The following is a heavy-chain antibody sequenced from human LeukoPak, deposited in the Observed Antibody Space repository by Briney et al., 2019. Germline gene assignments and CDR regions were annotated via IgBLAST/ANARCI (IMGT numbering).Heavy chain of an antibody. CDR3: VREKRVSVVVAGSFDY. CDR2: ISGSGGST. Sequence: GGSLRLSCAASGFTFSSYAMSWVRQAPGKGLEWVSAISGSGGSTYYADSVKGRFTISRDNTKNTLYLQMNSLRAEDTAVYYCVREKRVSVVVAGSFDYWGQGTLVTVSS. CDR1: GFTFSSYA. J-gene: IGHJ4*02. D-gene: IGHD2-15*01. V-gene: IGHV3-23*01.